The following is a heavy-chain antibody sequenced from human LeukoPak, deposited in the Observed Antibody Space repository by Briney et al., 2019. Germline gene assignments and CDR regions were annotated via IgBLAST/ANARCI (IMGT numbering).Heavy chain of an antibody. V-gene: IGHV3-30*04. CDR3: ARKGHYDILTGYSPVVYYFYYMDV. D-gene: IGHD3-9*01. Sequence: PGGSLRLSCEASGFTFSHYGIHWVRQTPGKGLEWVAAISSDGVEKHYADSVKGRFTISRDNSKSTLYLQMNSLRAEDTALYYCARKGHYDILTGYSPVVYYFYYMDVWGKGTTVTVSS. J-gene: IGHJ6*03. CDR2: ISSDGVEK. CDR1: GFTFSHYG.